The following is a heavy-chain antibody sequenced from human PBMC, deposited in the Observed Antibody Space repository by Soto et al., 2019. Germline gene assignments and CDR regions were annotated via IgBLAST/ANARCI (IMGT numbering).Heavy chain of an antibody. Sequence: GASVKVSCKASGGTFSSYAISWVRQAPGQGLEWMGGIIPIFGTANYAQKFQGRVTITADESTSTAYMELSSLRSEDTAVYYCAARIAVAGSQYYYYGMDVWGQGTTVTVSS. V-gene: IGHV1-69*13. J-gene: IGHJ6*02. D-gene: IGHD6-19*01. CDR1: GGTFSSYA. CDR3: AARIAVAGSQYYYYGMDV. CDR2: IIPIFGTA.